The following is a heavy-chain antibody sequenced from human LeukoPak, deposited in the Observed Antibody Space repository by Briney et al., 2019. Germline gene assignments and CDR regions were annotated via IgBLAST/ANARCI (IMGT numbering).Heavy chain of an antibody. CDR3: ARGTPGYYDSSGYYYLPFDY. V-gene: IGHV1-69*13. CDR2: IIPIFGTA. Sequence: SVKVSCKASGGTFSSYAISWVRQAPGQGLEWMGGIIPIFGTANYAQKFQGRVTITADESTSTAYMELRSLRSDDTAVYYCARGTPGYYDSSGYYYLPFDYWGQGTLVTVSS. J-gene: IGHJ4*02. D-gene: IGHD3-22*01. CDR1: GGTFSSYA.